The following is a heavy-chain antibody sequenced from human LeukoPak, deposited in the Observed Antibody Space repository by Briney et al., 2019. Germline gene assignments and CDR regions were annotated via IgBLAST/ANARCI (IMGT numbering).Heavy chain of an antibody. CDR1: GYTFTSYD. J-gene: IGHJ3*02. CDR2: MNPNSGNT. V-gene: IGHV1-8*01. D-gene: IGHD2-2*01. Sequence: ASVKVSCKASGYTFTSYDINWVRQATGQGLEWMGWMNPNSGNTGYAQKLQGRVTMTTDTSTSTAYMELRSLRSDDTAVYYCARTSSTSDYDPDAFDIWGQGTMVTVSS. CDR3: ARTSSTSDYDPDAFDI.